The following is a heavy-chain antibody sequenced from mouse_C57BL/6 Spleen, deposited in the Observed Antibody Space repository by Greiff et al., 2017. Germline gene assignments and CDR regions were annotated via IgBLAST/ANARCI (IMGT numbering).Heavy chain of an antibody. V-gene: IGHV5-9-1*02. CDR1: GFTFSSYA. CDR3: TRDGSSPHWYFDV. D-gene: IGHD1-1*01. CDR2: ISSGGDYI. J-gene: IGHJ1*03. Sequence: DVKLQESGEGLVKPGGSLKLSCAASGFTFSSYAMSWVRQTPEKRLEWVAYISSGGDYIYYADTVKGRFTISRDNARNTLYLQMSSLKSEDTAMYYCTRDGSSPHWYFDVWGTGTTVTVSS.